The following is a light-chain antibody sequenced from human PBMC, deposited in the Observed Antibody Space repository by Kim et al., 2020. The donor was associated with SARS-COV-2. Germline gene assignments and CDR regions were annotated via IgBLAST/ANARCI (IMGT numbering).Light chain of an antibody. Sequence: RVTISCTGSSSNIGAGSDGHWYKHLPGTAPKLLIYGNNNRPSGVPDRFSGSKSGTSASLAITGLQAEDEADYYCQSYDSSLIGWVFGGGTKLTVL. CDR3: QSYDSSLIGWV. J-gene: IGLJ3*02. V-gene: IGLV1-40*01. CDR2: GNN. CDR1: SSNIGAGSD.